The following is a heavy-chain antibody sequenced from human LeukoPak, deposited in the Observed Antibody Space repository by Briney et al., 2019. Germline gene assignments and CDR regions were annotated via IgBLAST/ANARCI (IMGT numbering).Heavy chain of an antibody. Sequence: GGSLRLSCAASGFTFSSYAMHWVRQAPGKGLEWVAVISYDGSNKYYADSVKGRFTISRDNSKNTLYLQMNSLRAEDTAVYYCAREKQLEGYWGQGTLVTVSS. D-gene: IGHD6-6*01. CDR3: AREKQLEGY. CDR2: ISYDGSNK. CDR1: GFTFSSYA. J-gene: IGHJ4*02. V-gene: IGHV3-30-3*01.